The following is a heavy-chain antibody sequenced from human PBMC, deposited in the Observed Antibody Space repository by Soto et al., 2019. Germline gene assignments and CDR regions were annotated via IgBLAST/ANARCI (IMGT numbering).Heavy chain of an antibody. D-gene: IGHD2-2*01. CDR1: GFTFSSYG. J-gene: IGHJ1*01. Sequence: GGSLRLSCAASGFTFSSYGMHWVRQAPGKGLEWVAVIWYDGSNKYYADSVKGRFTISRDNSKNTLYLQMNSLRAEDTAVYYCARDCSSSSCYGYFQHWGQGTRVTVSS. CDR2: IWYDGSNK. CDR3: ARDCSSSSCYGYFQH. V-gene: IGHV3-33*01.